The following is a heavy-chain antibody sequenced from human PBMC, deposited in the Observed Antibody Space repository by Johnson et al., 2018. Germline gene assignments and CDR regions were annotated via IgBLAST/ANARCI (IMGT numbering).Heavy chain of an antibody. CDR2: ISRSGSTI. D-gene: IGHD2-21*02. Sequence: VQLLESGGVVVQPGGSLRLSCAASGFTFSDYYMSWIRQAPGRGLEWVSYISRSGSTIYYADSVKARFTISRDNAKNSLYLQMNSLRAEDTAVFYCARVLYGDFSSMDVWGQGTTVTVSS. CDR1: GFTFSDYY. CDR3: ARVLYGDFSSMDV. V-gene: IGHV3-11*01. J-gene: IGHJ6*02.